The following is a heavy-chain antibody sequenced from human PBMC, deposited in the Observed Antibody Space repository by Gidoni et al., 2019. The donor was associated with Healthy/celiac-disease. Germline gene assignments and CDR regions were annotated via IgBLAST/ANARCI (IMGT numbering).Heavy chain of an antibody. V-gene: IGHV3-48*02. CDR1: GFTFSSYS. CDR3: ARAHNNYYYYYMDV. Sequence: EVQLVESGGGLVQPGGSLRLSCAASGFTFSSYSMNWVRQAPGKGLEWVSYISSSSSTIYYADSVKGRFTISRDNAKNSLYLQMNSLRDEDTAVYYCARAHNNYYYYYMDVWGKGTTVTVSS. D-gene: IGHD1-20*01. CDR2: ISSSSSTI. J-gene: IGHJ6*03.